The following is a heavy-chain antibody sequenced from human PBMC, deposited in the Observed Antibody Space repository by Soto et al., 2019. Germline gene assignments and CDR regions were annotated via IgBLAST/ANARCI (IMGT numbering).Heavy chain of an antibody. J-gene: IGHJ4*02. D-gene: IGHD6-19*01. CDR1: GGPISSSGDY. Sequence: QLQLQESGPGLVKPSETLSLTCTVTGGPISSSGDYWGWVGQTPGKGLEWIGTVSNSGSTYYNPSVMRRLTTSVYTSKKQFSLRLISVTAADTAVYYCARGLSSSAYLDYWGQGTLVTVSS. CDR3: ARGLSSSAYLDY. CDR2: VSNSGST. V-gene: IGHV4-39*01.